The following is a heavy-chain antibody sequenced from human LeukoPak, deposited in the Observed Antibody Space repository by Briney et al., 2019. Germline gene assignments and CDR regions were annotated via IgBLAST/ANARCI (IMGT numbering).Heavy chain of an antibody. CDR3: ASPWGYGSGI. J-gene: IGHJ4*02. CDR1: GESFSGYY. V-gene: IGHV4-34*01. D-gene: IGHD3-10*01. CDR2: INHSGST. Sequence: PSETLSLTCAVYGESFSGYYWSWIRRPPGKGLEWIGEINHSGSTNYNPSLKSRVTISVDTSKKQFSLKLSSVTAADTAMYYCASPWGYGSGIWGQGTLVTVSS.